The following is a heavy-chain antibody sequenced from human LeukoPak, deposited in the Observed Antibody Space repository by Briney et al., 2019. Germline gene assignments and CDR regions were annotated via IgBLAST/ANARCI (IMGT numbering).Heavy chain of an antibody. CDR3: AGSPVWFGT. J-gene: IGHJ5*02. V-gene: IGHV4-4*02. CDR1: GGSISSSNW. CDR2: VYHTGSS. Sequence: SETLSLTCAVSGGSISSSNWWSWVRQPPGKGLEWIGEVYHTGSSNYNPSLKSRVTISVDKSKSQFSLKLSSVTAADTAVYYCAGSPVWFGTWGQGTLVTVSS.